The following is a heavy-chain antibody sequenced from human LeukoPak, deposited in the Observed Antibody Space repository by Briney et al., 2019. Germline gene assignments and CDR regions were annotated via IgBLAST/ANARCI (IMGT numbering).Heavy chain of an antibody. CDR1: GDSIITYH. CDR3: ARDGCSDGGCSGRGAFDI. J-gene: IGHJ3*02. Sequence: SETLSLTCSASGDSIITYHWSWIRQPPGKGLEWIGYISYSGSTNYNPSLKSRVTISRDTSKNQFSLKVSSVTAADTAVYYCARDGCSDGGCSGRGAFDIWAQGTMVTVSS. V-gene: IGHV4-59*01. CDR2: ISYSGST. D-gene: IGHD2-15*01.